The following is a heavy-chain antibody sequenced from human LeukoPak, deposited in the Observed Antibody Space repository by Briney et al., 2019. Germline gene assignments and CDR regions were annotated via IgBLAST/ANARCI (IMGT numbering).Heavy chain of an antibody. CDR3: ARTKGYCSGGSCYKKYFQH. J-gene: IGHJ1*01. CDR1: GGSFSGYY. V-gene: IGHV4-34*01. Sequence: SETLSLTCAVYGGSFSGYYCSWLRQPPGKGLEWIGEINHSGSTNYDPSLKSRVTISVDTSKNQFSLKLSSVTAADTAVYYCARTKGYCSGGSCYKKYFQHWGQGTLVTVSS. D-gene: IGHD2-15*01. CDR2: INHSGST.